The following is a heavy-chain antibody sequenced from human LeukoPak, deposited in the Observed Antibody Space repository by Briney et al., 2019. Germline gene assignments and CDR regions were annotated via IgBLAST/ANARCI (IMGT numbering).Heavy chain of an antibody. D-gene: IGHD3-10*02. CDR2: ISSSGSTI. CDR3: AELGITMIGGV. Sequence: PGGSLRLSCAASEFTFSNYAMYWVRRAPGKGLEWVSYISSSGSTIYYADSVKGRFTISRDNAKNSLYLQMNSLRAEDTAVYYCAELGITMIGGVWGKGTTVTISS. CDR1: EFTFSNYA. V-gene: IGHV3-48*03. J-gene: IGHJ6*04.